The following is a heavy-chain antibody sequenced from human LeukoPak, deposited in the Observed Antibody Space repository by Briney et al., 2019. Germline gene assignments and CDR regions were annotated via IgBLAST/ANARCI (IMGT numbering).Heavy chain of an antibody. CDR2: IIPIFGTA. CDR1: GGTFSSYA. J-gene: IGHJ6*03. V-gene: IGHV1-69*06. CDR3: AREGYCSGGSCYSDYYYYMDV. D-gene: IGHD2-15*01. Sequence: VKVSCKASGGTFSSYAISRVRQAPGQGLEWMGRIIPIFGTANYAQKFQGRVTITADKSTSTAYMELSSLRSEDTAVYYCAREGYCSGGSCYSDYYYYMDVWGKGTTVTVSS.